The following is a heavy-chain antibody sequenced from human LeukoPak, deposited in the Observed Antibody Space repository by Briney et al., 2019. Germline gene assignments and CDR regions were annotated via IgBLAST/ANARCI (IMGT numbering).Heavy chain of an antibody. CDR3: ARDLDY. V-gene: IGHV3-7*04. CDR2: IKEDGRQK. CDR1: GGSFSGYY. Sequence: ETLSLTCAVYGGSFSGYYWSWVRQAPGKGLEWVANIKEDGRQKFYVDSVKGRFTISRDNAKNSLYLQMDSLRAEDTAVYYCARDLDYWGQGTPVTVSS. J-gene: IGHJ4*02.